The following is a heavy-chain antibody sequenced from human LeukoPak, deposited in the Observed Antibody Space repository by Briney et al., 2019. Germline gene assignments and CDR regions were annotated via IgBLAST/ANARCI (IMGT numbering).Heavy chain of an antibody. CDR3: ASDPSDTHFWLLGFDS. J-gene: IGHJ4*02. D-gene: IGHD3-3*02. V-gene: IGHV3-74*03. CDR2: IKTDGSST. Sequence: QTGGSLRLSCAASGFSFSSYWMHWVRQGPGKGLVWVARIKTDGSSTTYADSVKGRFTISRDNSKNTLYLQINSLRAEDTAVYYCASDPSDTHFWLLGFDSWSQGTLVTVSS. CDR1: GFSFSSYW.